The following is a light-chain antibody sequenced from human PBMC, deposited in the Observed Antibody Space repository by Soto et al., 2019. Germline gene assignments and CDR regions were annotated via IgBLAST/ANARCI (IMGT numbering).Light chain of an antibody. CDR2: GAS. V-gene: IGKV3-20*01. Sequence: EVMLTQSPGTLSLSPGERATLSCRASQSVSSNYLAWYQQKSGQAPRLLIYGASNRATGIPDRCSGSGSGTDFTLTIRRLEPEDFAVYHCQQYDTSPRTFGQGTKVEFK. J-gene: IGKJ1*01. CDR1: QSVSSNY. CDR3: QQYDTSPRT.